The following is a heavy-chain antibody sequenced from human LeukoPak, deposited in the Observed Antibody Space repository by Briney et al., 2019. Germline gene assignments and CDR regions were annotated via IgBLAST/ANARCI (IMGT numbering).Heavy chain of an antibody. CDR2: ISSSGSTI. CDR1: GFTFSNAW. Sequence: GGSLRLSCAASGFTFSNAWMSWVRQAPGKGLEWVSYISSSGSTIYYTDSVKGRFTISRDNAKNSLYLQMNSLRAEDTAVYYCARGSSSGWYFDYWGQGTLVTVSS. CDR3: ARGSSSGWYFDY. D-gene: IGHD6-19*01. V-gene: IGHV3-11*04. J-gene: IGHJ4*02.